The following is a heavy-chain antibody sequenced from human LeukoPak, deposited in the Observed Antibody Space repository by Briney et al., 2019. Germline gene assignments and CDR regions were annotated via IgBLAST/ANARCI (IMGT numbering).Heavy chain of an antibody. D-gene: IGHD3-22*01. CDR2: MYYSGSN. CDR1: GGSISSGDYY. J-gene: IGHJ5*02. Sequence: SETLSLTCTVSGGSISSGDYYWSWLRQPPGKGLEWIAYMYYSGSNHYNPSLKSRVTMSADTSKNQLSLKLSSVTAADTAVYYCARPYYYDSRIDPWGQGILVTVSS. V-gene: IGHV4-30-4*01. CDR3: ARPYYYDSRIDP.